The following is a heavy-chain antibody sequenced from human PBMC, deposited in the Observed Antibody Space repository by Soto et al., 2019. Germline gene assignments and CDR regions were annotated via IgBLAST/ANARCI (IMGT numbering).Heavy chain of an antibody. Sequence: PGGSLRLSCAASGFTFSDYYMSWIRQAPGKGLEWVSYISSSGSTIYYADSVKGRFTISRDNAKNSLYLQMNSLRAEDTAVYYCARADYDFWSGSINWFDPWGQGTLVTVSS. CDR1: GFTFSDYY. CDR3: ARADYDFWSGSINWFDP. V-gene: IGHV3-11*01. CDR2: ISSSGSTI. D-gene: IGHD3-3*01. J-gene: IGHJ5*02.